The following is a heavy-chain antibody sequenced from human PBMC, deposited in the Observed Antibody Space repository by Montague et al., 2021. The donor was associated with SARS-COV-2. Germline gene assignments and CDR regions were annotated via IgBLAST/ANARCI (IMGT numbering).Heavy chain of an antibody. CDR1: GASINNFY. Sequence: SETLSLTCTVSGASINNFYWSWIRQAPGKAPEWIGYTSYSGSANYSPSLKSRVTISMDTSKNQFSLELNSVTAADTAVYYCARDSSNSRWYIWGPGTLVTV. J-gene: IGHJ4*02. D-gene: IGHD6-13*01. V-gene: IGHV4-59*01. CDR2: TSYSGSA. CDR3: ARDSSNSRWYI.